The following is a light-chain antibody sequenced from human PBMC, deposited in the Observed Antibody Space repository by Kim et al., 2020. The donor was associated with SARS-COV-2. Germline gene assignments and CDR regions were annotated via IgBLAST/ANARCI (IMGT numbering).Light chain of an antibody. CDR3: LVYYGGALV. Sequence: PEWTVTLSGASSTGAVTSGYYPNWFQQQPGQAPRALIYSTSSKLSWTPARFSGSLLGGKAALTLSGVQPEDEAEYYCLVYYGGALVFGGGTQLTVL. CDR2: STS. J-gene: IGLJ3*02. CDR1: TGAVTSGYY. V-gene: IGLV7-43*01.